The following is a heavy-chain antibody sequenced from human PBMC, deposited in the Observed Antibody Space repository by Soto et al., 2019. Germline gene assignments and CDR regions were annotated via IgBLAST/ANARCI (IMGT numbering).Heavy chain of an antibody. Sequence: QVQLVQSGAEVKKPGSSVKVSCKASGGTFSSYAISWVRQAPGQGLEWMGGIIPIFGTANYAQKFQGRVTITADEXXSTAYMERRSLRSEDRAVYYCARRTWGSYYYGMDVWGQGTTVTVSS. CDR2: IIPIFGTA. V-gene: IGHV1-69*12. D-gene: IGHD3-16*01. CDR1: GGTFSSYA. CDR3: ARRTWGSYYYGMDV. J-gene: IGHJ6*02.